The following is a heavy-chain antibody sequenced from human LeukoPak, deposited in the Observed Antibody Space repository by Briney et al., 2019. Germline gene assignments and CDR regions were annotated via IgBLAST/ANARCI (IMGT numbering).Heavy chain of an antibody. Sequence: SETLSLTCAVSGDSSSSSIYYWGWIRQPPGKGLEWIGSIDCSGTTYYNPSLKSRATISVDTSKNQFSLKLSSVTAADTAVYYCARQSYRAGFDYWGQGTLVTVSS. D-gene: IGHD3-16*02. CDR2: IDCSGTT. J-gene: IGHJ4*02. CDR1: GDSSSSSIYY. V-gene: IGHV4-39*07. CDR3: ARQSYRAGFDY.